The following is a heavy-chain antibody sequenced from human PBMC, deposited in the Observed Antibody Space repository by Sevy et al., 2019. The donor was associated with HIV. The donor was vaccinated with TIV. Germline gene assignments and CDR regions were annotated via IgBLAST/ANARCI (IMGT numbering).Heavy chain of an antibody. Sequence: GGSLRLSCAASGFNFNDYWMNWVRQAPGKGLEWVANINQDGSAKYYVDPAKGRFTISRDNAKNSLYLQMNSLRADDTAVYYCARDSPPYTSTFSSSYVWGQGTLVTVSS. J-gene: IGHJ4*02. CDR1: GFNFNDYW. CDR3: ARDSPPYTSTFSSSYV. CDR2: INQDGSAK. D-gene: IGHD6-6*01. V-gene: IGHV3-7*03.